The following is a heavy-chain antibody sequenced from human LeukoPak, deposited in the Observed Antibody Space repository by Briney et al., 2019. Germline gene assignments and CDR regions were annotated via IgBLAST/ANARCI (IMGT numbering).Heavy chain of an antibody. CDR2: INPNSGGT. D-gene: IGHD5-18*01. Sequence: ASVKVSCKASGYTFTGYYMHWVRQAPGQGLEWMGWINPNSGGTNYAQKFQGRVTITRDTSASTAYMELSSLRSEDTAVYYCARSPYDTATPLDYWGQGTLVTVSS. CDR3: ARSPYDTATPLDY. V-gene: IGHV1-2*02. J-gene: IGHJ4*02. CDR1: GYTFTGYY.